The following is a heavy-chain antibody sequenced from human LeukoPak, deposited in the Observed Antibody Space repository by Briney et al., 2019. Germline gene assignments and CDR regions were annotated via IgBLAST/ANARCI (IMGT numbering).Heavy chain of an antibody. Sequence: SETLSLTCTVSGDSISSHYWSWLRQPPGKGLEWIGYIPYSGNTNYNPSLKSRVTISLDTSKNQFSLKLSSVTAADTAVYYCARGGPSYYIDVWGKGTTVTVSS. CDR3: ARGGPSYYIDV. V-gene: IGHV4-59*11. D-gene: IGHD6-25*01. CDR2: IPYSGNT. J-gene: IGHJ6*03. CDR1: GDSISSHY.